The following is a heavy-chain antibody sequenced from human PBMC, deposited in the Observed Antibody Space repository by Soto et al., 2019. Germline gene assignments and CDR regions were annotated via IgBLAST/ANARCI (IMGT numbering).Heavy chain of an antibody. Sequence: PXXTLSLTCTVSCGSITNHYWSWIRQPPGKGLTRXVYFYXHGSTTHNHSXXSRITTSXXTSTHRVTMHLTSMTAADTAIYYFARANWHSEYWGQGTLATASS. CDR2: FYXHGST. V-gene: IGHV4-59*11. D-gene: IGHD7-27*01. J-gene: IGHJ4*02. CDR3: ARANWHSEY. CDR1: CGSITNHY.